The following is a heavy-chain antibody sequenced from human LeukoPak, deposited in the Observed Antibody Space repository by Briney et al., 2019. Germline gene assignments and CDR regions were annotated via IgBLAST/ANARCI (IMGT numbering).Heavy chain of an antibody. CDR2: INSDGSST. D-gene: IGHD6-13*01. J-gene: IGHJ6*03. Sequence: GGSLRLSCAASGFTFSSYWMHWVRQAPGKGLVWVSRINSDGSSTSYADSVKGRFTISRDNAKNTLYLQMNSLRAEDTAVYYCARRKQQETYYYYYYMDVWGKGTTVTVSS. CDR1: GFTFSSYW. CDR3: ARRKQQETYYYYYYMDV. V-gene: IGHV3-74*01.